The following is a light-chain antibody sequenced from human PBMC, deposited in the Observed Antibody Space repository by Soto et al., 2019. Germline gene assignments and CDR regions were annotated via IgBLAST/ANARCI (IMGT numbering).Light chain of an antibody. CDR1: QSVGGD. J-gene: IGKJ4*01. Sequence: EIVLTQSPATLSLSPGERATLSCRASQSVGGDLAWYQQKPGQAPRLLIYDASNRATGIPARFSGSGSGREFTLTISSLEPQDFAIYYCQQRRNWPLTFGGGTKVEMK. CDR2: DAS. CDR3: QQRRNWPLT. V-gene: IGKV3-11*02.